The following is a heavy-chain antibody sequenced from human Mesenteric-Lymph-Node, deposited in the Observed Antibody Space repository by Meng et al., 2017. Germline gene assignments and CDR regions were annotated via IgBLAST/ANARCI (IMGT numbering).Heavy chain of an antibody. V-gene: IGHV3-48*03. J-gene: IGHJ4*02. CDR2: ISSSGSTI. CDR1: GFTFSSYE. Sequence: GESLKISCAASGFTFSSYEMNWVRQAPGKGLEWVSYISSSGSTIYYADSVKGRFTISRDNSKNTLYLQMNSLRAEDTAVYYCARGMGSSSWCFDYWGQGTRVTVSS. D-gene: IGHD6-13*01. CDR3: ARGMGSSSWCFDY.